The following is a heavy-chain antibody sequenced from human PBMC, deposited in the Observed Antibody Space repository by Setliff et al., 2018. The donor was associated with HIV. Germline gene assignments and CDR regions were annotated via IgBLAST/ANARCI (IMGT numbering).Heavy chain of an antibody. J-gene: IGHJ5*02. CDR2: INSDGSTT. V-gene: IGHV3-74*01. CDR1: GFTFSSYW. CDR3: ARDRTCSGGSCYGT. D-gene: IGHD2-15*01. Sequence: GGSLRLSCAASGFTFSSYWMHWVRQAPGKGLVWVSRINSDGSTTSYADSVKGRFTISRDNAKNTLYLRMNSLRAEDTAVYYCARDRTCSGGSCYGTWGQGTMVTAPQ.